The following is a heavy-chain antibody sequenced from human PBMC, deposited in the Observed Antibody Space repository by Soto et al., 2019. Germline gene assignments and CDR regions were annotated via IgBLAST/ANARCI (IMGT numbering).Heavy chain of an antibody. V-gene: IGHV5-51*01. CDR2: IYPGDSDT. D-gene: IGHD3-22*01. J-gene: IGHJ4*02. Sequence: PGESLKISCQGSGYSFTSYWIGWVRQMPGKGLEWMGIIYPGDSDTRYSPSFQGQVTISADKSISTAYLQWSSLKASDTAMYYCAKGSGKYYYDSSGLGPFDYWGQGTLVTVSS. CDR1: GYSFTSYW. CDR3: AKGSGKYYYDSSGLGPFDY.